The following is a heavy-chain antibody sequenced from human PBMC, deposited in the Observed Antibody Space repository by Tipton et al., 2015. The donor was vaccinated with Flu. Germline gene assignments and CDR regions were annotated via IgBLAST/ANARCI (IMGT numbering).Heavy chain of an antibody. CDR3: ARDQGFGGGMTYDYFAMDV. J-gene: IGHJ6*02. D-gene: IGHD3-10*01. CDR1: GDSVGSGGEY. CDR2: IYYSGGT. V-gene: IGHV4-31*03. Sequence: TLSLTCSVSGDSVGSGGEYWTWIRQHPGKGLEWIASIYYSGGTYYNPSLESRVTMSVDTSKNQFSVSLTSVTAADTAVYYCARDQGFGGGMTYDYFAMDVWGQGTTVTVSS.